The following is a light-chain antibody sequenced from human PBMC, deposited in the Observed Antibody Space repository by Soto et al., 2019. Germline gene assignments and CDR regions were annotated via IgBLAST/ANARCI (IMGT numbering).Light chain of an antibody. CDR3: QQYNNWPPIT. V-gene: IGKV3D-15*01. Sequence: EIVVTQSPGTLSLSPGEGATLSCRASQSVTGTNLAWYQQRPGQAPRLLIYGASRRATGIPDRFSGSGSGTEFTLTISSLQSEDFAVYYCQQYNNWPPITFGQGTRLEIK. CDR1: QSVTGTN. CDR2: GAS. J-gene: IGKJ5*01.